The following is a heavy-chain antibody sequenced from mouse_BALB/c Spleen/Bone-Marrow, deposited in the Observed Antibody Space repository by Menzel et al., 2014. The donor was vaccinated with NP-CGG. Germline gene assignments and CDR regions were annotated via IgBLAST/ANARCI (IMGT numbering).Heavy chain of an antibody. Sequence: QVQLKESGAELVKPGASVKLSCKASGYTFTRYYMYWVKQRPGQGLEWIGEINPTNGGTNFNEKFKSKATLTVDKSSSTAYMQLSSLTSEDSAVYYCTRSNYGYWYFDVWGAGTTVTVSP. J-gene: IGHJ1*01. D-gene: IGHD1-1*01. CDR2: INPTNGGT. V-gene: IGHV1S81*02. CDR3: TRSNYGYWYFDV. CDR1: GYTFTRYY.